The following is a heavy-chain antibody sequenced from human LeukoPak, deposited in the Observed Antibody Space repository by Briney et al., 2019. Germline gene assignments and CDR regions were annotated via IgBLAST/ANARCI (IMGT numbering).Heavy chain of an antibody. Sequence: SVKLSCKSSGDSFGSYSFSWVRQAPGQGLERMGVIIPIFGTTKYAQKFQGRVTISTDESTSTAYMELSSLRSEDTAIYYCARDLYCTLGVCFSPGAFDLWGQGTMVTVSS. D-gene: IGHD2-8*01. CDR3: ARDLYCTLGVCFSPGAFDL. CDR1: GDSFGSYS. J-gene: IGHJ3*01. CDR2: IIPIFGTT. V-gene: IGHV1-69*05.